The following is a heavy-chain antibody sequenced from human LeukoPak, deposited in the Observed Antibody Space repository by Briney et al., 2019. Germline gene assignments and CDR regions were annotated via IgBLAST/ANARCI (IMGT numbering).Heavy chain of an antibody. CDR3: ARDSGTWFYLQD. V-gene: IGHV3-30*02. D-gene: IGHD2/OR15-2a*01. J-gene: IGHJ1*01. Sequence: GGSLRLSCAASGFSFGSYGMHWVRQAPGKGLEWVAFIRYGGSHQFYADSVRGRFTISRDNPKNTLYLQMNSLRGEDTAVYFCARDSGTWFYLQDWGQGTLVTISS. CDR1: GFSFGSYG. CDR2: IRYGGSHQ.